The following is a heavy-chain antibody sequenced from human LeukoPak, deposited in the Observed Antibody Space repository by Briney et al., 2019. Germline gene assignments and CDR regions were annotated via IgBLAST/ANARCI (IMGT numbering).Heavy chain of an antibody. V-gene: IGHV3-23*01. J-gene: IGHJ4*02. Sequence: GGSLRLSCAASGFTFSSYAMSWVRQAPGKGLEWVSAISGSGGSTYYADSVKGRFTISRDNSKNTLYLQMNSLRAEDTAVYYCAKGPITMIVVVITYLDYRGQGALVNGSS. CDR1: GFTFSSYA. CDR2: ISGSGGST. CDR3: AKGPITMIVVVITYLDY. D-gene: IGHD3-22*01.